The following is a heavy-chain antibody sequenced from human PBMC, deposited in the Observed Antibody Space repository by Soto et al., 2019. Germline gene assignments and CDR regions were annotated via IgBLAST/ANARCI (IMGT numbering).Heavy chain of an antibody. CDR1: GFTFSSHA. CDR3: ARDGAGMIFGVVNIRHFAC. CDR2: ISYDGSKK. Sequence: GALRLSCAASGFTFSSHALHWVRQAPGKGLEWVALISYDGSKKYYADSVKGRFTISRDNSKSTLYLQMNSLRAEDTAVYYCARDGAGMIFGVVNIRHFACWGQGTPVPVSS. D-gene: IGHD3-3*01. V-gene: IGHV3-30-3*01. J-gene: IGHJ4*02.